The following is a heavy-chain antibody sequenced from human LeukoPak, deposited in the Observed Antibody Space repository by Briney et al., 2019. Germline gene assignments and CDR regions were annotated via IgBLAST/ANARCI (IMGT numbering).Heavy chain of an antibody. V-gene: IGHV3-66*01. Sequence: TGGSLRLSCAASGFTVSSNYMSWVRQAPGKGLEWVSVIYSGGSTYYADSVKGRFTISRDNSKNTLYLQMNSLRAEDTAVYYCAKDGPYYYDSSGYYFDYWGQGTLVTVSS. CDR3: AKDGPYYYDSSGYYFDY. D-gene: IGHD3-22*01. CDR1: GFTVSSNY. CDR2: IYSGGST. J-gene: IGHJ4*02.